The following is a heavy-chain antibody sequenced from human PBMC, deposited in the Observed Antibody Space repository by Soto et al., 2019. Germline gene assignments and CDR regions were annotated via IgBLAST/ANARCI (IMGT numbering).Heavy chain of an antibody. CDR3: ARLVPPAIKCSDP. J-gene: IGHJ5*02. V-gene: IGHV4-34*01. D-gene: IGHD2-2*02. CDR1: GGSFSGYY. Sequence: PSETLSLTCAVYGGSFSGYYWSWIRQPPGKGLEWIGEINHSGSTNYNPSLKSRVTISVDTSKNQFSLKLSSVTAADTAVYYCARLVPPAIKCSDPCGQG. CDR2: INHSGST.